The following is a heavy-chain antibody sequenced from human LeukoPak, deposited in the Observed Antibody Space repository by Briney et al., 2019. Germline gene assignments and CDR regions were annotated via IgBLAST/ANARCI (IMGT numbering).Heavy chain of an antibody. J-gene: IGHJ5*02. CDR1: GGTFSSYA. D-gene: IGHD1-7*01. V-gene: IGHV1-69*04. CDR2: IIPILGIA. Sequence: ASGKVSCKASGGTFSSYAISWVRQAPGQGLEWMGRIIPILGIANYAQKFQGRVTITADKSTSTAYMELSSLRSEDTAVYYCARGSPAGTTVSWGQGTLVTVPS. CDR3: ARGSPAGTTVS.